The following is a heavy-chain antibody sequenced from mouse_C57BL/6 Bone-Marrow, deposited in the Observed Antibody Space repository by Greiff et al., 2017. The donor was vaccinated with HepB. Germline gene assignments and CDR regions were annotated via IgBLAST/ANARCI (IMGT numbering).Heavy chain of an antibody. CDR1: GYSITSGYY. CDR3: ARAYYDWFAY. Sequence: VQLQQSGPGLVKPSQSLSLTCSVTGYSITSGYYWNWIRQFPGNKLEWMGYISYDGSNNYNPSLKNRISITRDTSKNQFFLKLNSVTTEDTATYYCARAYYDWFAYWGQGTLVTVSA. J-gene: IGHJ3*01. CDR2: ISYDGSN. D-gene: IGHD2-4*01. V-gene: IGHV3-6*01.